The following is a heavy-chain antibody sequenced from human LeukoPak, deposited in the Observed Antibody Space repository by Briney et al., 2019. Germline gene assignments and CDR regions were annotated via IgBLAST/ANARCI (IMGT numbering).Heavy chain of an antibody. V-gene: IGHV4-59*01. CDR3: ARGSTPYLFDY. CDR2: IYYSGST. J-gene: IGHJ4*02. CDR1: GGSISSSY. Sequence: PSETLSLTCTVSGGSISSSYWSWIRQPPGKGLEWIGYIYYSGSTTYNPSLKSQVTISVDTSKNQFSLRLSSVTAADTAVYYCARGSTPYLFDYWGQGTLVTVSS.